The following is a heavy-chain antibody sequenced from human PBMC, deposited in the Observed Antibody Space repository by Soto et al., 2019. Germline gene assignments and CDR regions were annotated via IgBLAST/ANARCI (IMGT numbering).Heavy chain of an antibody. CDR2: ISDTGAST. CDR1: GFTFKESA. V-gene: IGHV3-23*01. Sequence: GGSLRLSCAASGFTFKESAMNWVRQAPGKGLEWVASISDTGASTWYAESVRGRLSISRDKYKNTLYLQMNSLRGEDTAVNYGANGRGSGWSWYFDNWGQGSLVTVSS. J-gene: IGHJ4*02. D-gene: IGHD6-19*01. CDR3: ANGRGSGWSWYFDN.